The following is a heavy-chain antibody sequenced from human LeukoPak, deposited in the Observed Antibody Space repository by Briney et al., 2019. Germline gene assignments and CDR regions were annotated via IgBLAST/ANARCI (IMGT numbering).Heavy chain of an antibody. Sequence: SETLSLTCTVSGGSISSYYWSWIRQPAGKGLEWIGRIHTSGSTNYSPSLKSRVTISVDSSTNHFSLRLTSVTAADTAIYYCAAMTTVTMYSYFFDSWGQGTLLTVSS. CDR1: GGSISSYY. CDR3: AAMTTVTMYSYFFDS. V-gene: IGHV4-4*07. J-gene: IGHJ4*02. D-gene: IGHD4-17*01. CDR2: IHTSGST.